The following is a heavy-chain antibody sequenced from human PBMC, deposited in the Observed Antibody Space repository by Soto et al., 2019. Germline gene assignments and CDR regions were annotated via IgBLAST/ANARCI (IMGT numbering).Heavy chain of an antibody. CDR1: GFTFSDYY. Sequence: GGSLRLSCAASGFTFSDYYMSWIRQAPGKGLEWVAYISSSSSYTNYADSVKGRFTISRENAKNSLYLQMKSLRAEDTDVYYCARGYYAISYYTGFHYGAPGTMVTVSS. D-gene: IGHD3-10*01. V-gene: IGHV3-11*06. CDR3: ARGYYAISYYTGFHY. CDR2: ISSSSSYT. J-gene: IGHJ4*02.